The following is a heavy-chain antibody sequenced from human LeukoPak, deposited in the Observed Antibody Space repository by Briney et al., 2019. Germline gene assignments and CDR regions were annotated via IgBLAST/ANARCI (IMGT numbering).Heavy chain of an antibody. Sequence: VSVKVSCEASGYTFTGYYMHWVRQAPGQGLEWMGWINPNSGGTKYAQKFQGRVTMTTDTSISTAYMELSGLRSDDMAVYYCARGFVYCGGDCYQSERAFDIWGQGTMVSVSS. J-gene: IGHJ3*02. D-gene: IGHD2-21*01. CDR1: GYTFTGYY. CDR3: ARGFVYCGGDCYQSERAFDI. CDR2: INPNSGGT. V-gene: IGHV1-2*02.